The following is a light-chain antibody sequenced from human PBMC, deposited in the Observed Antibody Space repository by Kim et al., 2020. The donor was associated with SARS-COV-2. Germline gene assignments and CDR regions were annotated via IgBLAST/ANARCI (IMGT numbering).Light chain of an antibody. CDR3: TCYRNTNSWV. CDR1: SSDIGDYDY. CDR2: DVS. J-gene: IGLJ3*02. Sequence: QSALTQPASVSGSRGQSITIPCIGTSSDIGDYDYVSGYQQHPGKAPKLIISDVSKRASGISDRFSGSKSGNTASLTISGLQAEDEAHYYCTCYRNTNSWVFGGGTQLTVL. V-gene: IGLV2-14*03.